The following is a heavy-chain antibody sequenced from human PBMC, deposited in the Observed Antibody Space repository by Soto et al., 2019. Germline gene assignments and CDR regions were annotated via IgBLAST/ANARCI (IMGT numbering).Heavy chain of an antibody. CDR1: GFTFSSYS. CDR3: ARGGYKWNYDFDY. CDR2: ISSSSSYI. J-gene: IGHJ4*02. Sequence: GGSLRLSCAASGFTFSSYSMNWVRQAPGKGLEWVSSISSSSSYIYYADSVKGRFTISRDNAKNSLYLQMNSLRAEDTAVYYCARGGYKWNYDFDYWGQGTLVTVSS. V-gene: IGHV3-21*01. D-gene: IGHD1-7*01.